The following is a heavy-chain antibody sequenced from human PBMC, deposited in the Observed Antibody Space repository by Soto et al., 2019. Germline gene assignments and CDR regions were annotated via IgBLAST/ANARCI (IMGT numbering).Heavy chain of an antibody. V-gene: IGHV4-31*03. CDR1: GDSISSATHY. CDR2: VSSSGNS. J-gene: IGHJ4*02. CDR3: VGRLTSIFTYFDS. Sequence: PSETLSLTCTVSGDSISSATHYWNWIRQHPGKGLEWIGYVSSSGNSYYSPSLKSRVFMSVATSKNLFSLKLSSVTAADTAIYFRVGRLTSIFTYFDSWGPGTQVTVS. D-gene: IGHD2-8*01.